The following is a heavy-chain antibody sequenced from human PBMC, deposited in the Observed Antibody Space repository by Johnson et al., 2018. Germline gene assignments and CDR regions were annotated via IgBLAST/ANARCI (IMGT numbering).Heavy chain of an antibody. V-gene: IGHV3-30-3*01. CDR1: GFTFSSYA. J-gene: IGHJ3*02. CDR3: EIDKQLGAFDI. D-gene: IGHD6-13*01. Sequence: QVQLVESGGGVVQPGRSLRLSCAASGFTFSSYAMHWVRQAPGQGLAWVAVISYDGSNNYYADSVKCLFTISRDNSNNTLYLQMNSLRAEDTAVYYCEIDKQLGAFDIWGQGTMVTVSS. CDR2: ISYDGSNN.